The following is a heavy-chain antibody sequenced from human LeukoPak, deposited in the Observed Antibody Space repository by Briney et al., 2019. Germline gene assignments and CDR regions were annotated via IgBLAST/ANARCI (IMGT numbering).Heavy chain of an antibody. J-gene: IGHJ2*01. Sequence: GGSLRLSCAASGFTFSSYSMSWVRQAPGKGLEWVSAISGSGGSTYYADSVKGRFTISRDNSKNTLYLQMNSLRAEDTAVYYCAKDSVNYDILTGYQKWYFDLWGRGTLVTVSS. D-gene: IGHD3-9*01. CDR3: AKDSVNYDILTGYQKWYFDL. CDR1: GFTFSSYS. CDR2: ISGSGGST. V-gene: IGHV3-23*01.